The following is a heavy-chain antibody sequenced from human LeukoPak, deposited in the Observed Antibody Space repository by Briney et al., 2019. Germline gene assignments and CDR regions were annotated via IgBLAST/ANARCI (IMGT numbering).Heavy chain of an antibody. J-gene: IGHJ6*02. D-gene: IGHD3-3*01. CDR3: ARGGRFLEWLPDYYGMDV. CDR1: GYTLTELS. Sequence: ASVKVSCKVSGYTLTELSMHWVRQAPGQGLEWMGWISAYNGNTNYAQKLQGRVTMTTDTSTSTAYMELRSLRSDDTAVYYCARGGRFLEWLPDYYGMDVWGQGTTVTVSS. V-gene: IGHV1-18*01. CDR2: ISAYNGNT.